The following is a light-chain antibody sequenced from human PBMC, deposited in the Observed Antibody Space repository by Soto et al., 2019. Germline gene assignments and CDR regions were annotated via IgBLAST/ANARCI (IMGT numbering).Light chain of an antibody. V-gene: IGKV3-20*01. CDR3: PLYGSSRWT. Sequence: EIVMTQSPATLSLSPGERATLSCRASQTVGTTYLAWYQHKPGQAPRLLIYGASTRATGIPDRFSGSRSGTDFTLTISRLEPEDFAVYFCPLYGSSRWTFGQGTKVDIK. CDR2: GAS. CDR1: QTVGTTY. J-gene: IGKJ1*01.